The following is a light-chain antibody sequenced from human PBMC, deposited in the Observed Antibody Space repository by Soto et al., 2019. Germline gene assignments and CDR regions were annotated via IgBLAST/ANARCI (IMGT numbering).Light chain of an antibody. CDR2: LEGSGSY. CDR3: EPLDRNIHWV. V-gene: IGLV4-60*02. J-gene: IGLJ3*02. Sequence: QAVLTQSSSASASLGSSVKLTCTLSSGHSSYIIAWHQQQPGKAPRYLMKLEGSGSYNKGSGVPDRFSGSSSGADRYLTISHIQCEDEADYYCEPLDRNIHWVFGGGTKVTVL. CDR1: SGHSSYI.